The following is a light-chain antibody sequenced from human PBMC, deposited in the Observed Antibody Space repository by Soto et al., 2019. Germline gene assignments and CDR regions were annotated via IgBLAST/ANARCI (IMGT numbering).Light chain of an antibody. CDR3: SSHSSNTILGDVV. Sequence: QSALTQSASVSGSPGQSITISCTGTSSDVGGYNHVSWYQQYPGKAPKLMISEVSNRPSGVSDRFSGSKSGNTASLTISGLQAEDEADYYCSSHSSNTILGDVVFGGGTKVTVL. CDR2: EVS. J-gene: IGLJ2*01. V-gene: IGLV2-14*01. CDR1: SSDVGGYNH.